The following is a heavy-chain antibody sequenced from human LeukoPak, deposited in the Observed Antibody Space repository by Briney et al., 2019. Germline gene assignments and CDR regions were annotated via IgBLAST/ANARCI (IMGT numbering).Heavy chain of an antibody. J-gene: IGHJ5*02. D-gene: IGHD5-24*01. CDR1: GGSISTYY. V-gene: IGHV4-59*01. CDR2: IYYSGAT. Sequence: KPSETLSLTCTVSGGSISTYYWSWIRQPPGKGLEWIGYIYYSGATNYNPSLKSRVTISVDTSKDQFSLKLSSVTAADTAVYYCARGRGRDGYNRNWFDTWGQGTLVTVPS. CDR3: ARGRGRDGYNRNWFDT.